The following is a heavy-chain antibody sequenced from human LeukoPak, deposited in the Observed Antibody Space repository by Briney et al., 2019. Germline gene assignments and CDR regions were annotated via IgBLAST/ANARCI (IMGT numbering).Heavy chain of an antibody. J-gene: IGHJ4*02. CDR1: GFTFSSYA. D-gene: IGHD3-10*01. CDR3: AKDRPHYYGSGSYVREFDY. CDR2: ISGSGGST. V-gene: IGHV3-23*01. Sequence: SGGSLRLSCAASGFTFSSYAMSWVRQAPGKGLEWVSAISGSGGSTYYADSVKGRFTISRDNSKNTLYLQMNSLRAEDTAVYYCAKDRPHYYGSGSYVREFDYWGQGTLVTVSS.